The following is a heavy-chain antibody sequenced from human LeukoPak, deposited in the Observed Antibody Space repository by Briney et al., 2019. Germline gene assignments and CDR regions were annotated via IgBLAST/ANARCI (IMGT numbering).Heavy chain of an antibody. J-gene: IGHJ6*03. D-gene: IGHD5-18*01. CDR2: ISSSGSTI. CDR3: ARVEYSYGPYYYYYYMDV. Sequence: GGSLRLSCAASGFTFSDYYMSWIRQAPGKGLEWVSYISSSGSTIYYADSVKGRFTISRDNAKNSLYLQMNSLRAEDTAVYYCARVEYSYGPYYYYYYMDVWGKGTTVTVPS. V-gene: IGHV3-11*04. CDR1: GFTFSDYY.